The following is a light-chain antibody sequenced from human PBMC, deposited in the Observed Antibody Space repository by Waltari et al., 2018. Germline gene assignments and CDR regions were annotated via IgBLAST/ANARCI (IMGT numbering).Light chain of an antibody. J-gene: IGKJ1*01. Sequence: DIVMTQSPLSLPVTPGEPASISCSSRQSLLHTNMYNYLDWYLQKPGQSPQLLIYLGSSRASGVPDRFSGSGSGTNFTLKITRVEAEDVGVYYCMQALQTPWTFGQGTRVEIK. V-gene: IGKV2-28*01. CDR2: LGS. CDR1: QSLLHTNMYNY. CDR3: MQALQTPWT.